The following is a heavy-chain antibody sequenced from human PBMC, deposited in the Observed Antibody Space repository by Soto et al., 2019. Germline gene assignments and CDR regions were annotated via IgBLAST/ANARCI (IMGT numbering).Heavy chain of an antibody. D-gene: IGHD2-8*01. CDR3: ARSFCRDAVRCNWFDP. J-gene: IGHJ5*02. CDR1: GASSSSYY. CDR2: MNDFGRT. Sequence: QVQLQESGPGLVKSSETLSLTCTVSGASSSSYYWSWIRQPPGKGLEWIGYMNDFGRTIYNPSLKSRVTISLDPSKTQFSLKLTSVIAADTAVYYCARSFCRDAVRCNWFDPWGQGTLVTVSS. V-gene: IGHV4-59*01.